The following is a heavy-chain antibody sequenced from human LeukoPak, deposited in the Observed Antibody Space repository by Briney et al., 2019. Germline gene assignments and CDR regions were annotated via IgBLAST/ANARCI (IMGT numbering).Heavy chain of an antibody. V-gene: IGHV4-39*01. J-gene: IGHJ3*02. CDR2: IYYSGST. CDR1: GGSISSSSYY. CDR3: ARASHYYGSGSYAFDI. Sequence: SETLSLTCTVSGGSISSSSYYWGWIRQPPGKGLEWIGSIYYSGSTYYNPSLKSRVTISVDTSKNQFSLKLSSVTAADTAVYYCARASHYYGSGSYAFDIWGQGTMVTVSS. D-gene: IGHD3-10*01.